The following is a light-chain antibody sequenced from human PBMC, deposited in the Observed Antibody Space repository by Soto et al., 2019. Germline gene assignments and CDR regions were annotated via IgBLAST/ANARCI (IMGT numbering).Light chain of an antibody. V-gene: IGKV1-39*01. CDR3: QQSYSTPWT. J-gene: IGKJ1*01. CDR2: AAS. Sequence: DIQMTQSPSSLSASVGDRVTITCRASQSISSYLNWYQQNPGKAPKLLIYAASSLQSGVPSRFRGSGSGTDFTLTISSLQPEDFATYYCQQSYSTPWTFGQGTKVDIK. CDR1: QSISSY.